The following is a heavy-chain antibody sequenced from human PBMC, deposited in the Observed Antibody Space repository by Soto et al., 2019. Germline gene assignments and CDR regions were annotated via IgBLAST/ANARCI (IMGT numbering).Heavy chain of an antibody. CDR3: ARRYGGNFVY. V-gene: IGHV4-59*01. J-gene: IGHJ4*02. D-gene: IGHD1-26*01. Sequence: PSETLSLTCTVSGASINNYYWSWIRQPPGKGLEWIGYIYYSGSTNYNPSLKSRVTISVDTSKNQFSLKLSSVTAADTAVYYCARRYGGNFVYWGQGTRVTVSS. CDR1: GASINNYY. CDR2: IYYSGST.